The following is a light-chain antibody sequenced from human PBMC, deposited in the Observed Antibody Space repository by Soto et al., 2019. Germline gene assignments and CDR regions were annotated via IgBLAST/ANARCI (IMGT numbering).Light chain of an antibody. V-gene: IGKV3-20*01. CDR2: GAS. Sequence: EIVLTQSPGILSLSPGERASLSCGASQSISSSFLAWYQQKPGQAPRLLIHGASSRATGIPDRFSGSGSGTDYTLTISRLEPEDFVVYYCQQYASSSWTFGQGTKV. J-gene: IGKJ1*01. CDR1: QSISSSF. CDR3: QQYASSSWT.